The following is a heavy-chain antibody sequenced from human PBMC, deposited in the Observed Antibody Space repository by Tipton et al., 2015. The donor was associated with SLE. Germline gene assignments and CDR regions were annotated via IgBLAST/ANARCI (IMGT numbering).Heavy chain of an antibody. CDR2: MYYSGST. Sequence: GLVKPSETLSLTCSVSGDSIISSSYYWGWICQPPGKGLEWIGSMYYSGSTYYNPSLKSRVTISVDTSKNQFSLMLRSVTAADTAVYYCARDGPYYDFWSGMGTFDIWGQGTMVTVSS. D-gene: IGHD3-3*01. J-gene: IGHJ3*02. CDR3: ARDGPYYDFWSGMGTFDI. V-gene: IGHV4-39*07. CDR1: GDSIISSSYY.